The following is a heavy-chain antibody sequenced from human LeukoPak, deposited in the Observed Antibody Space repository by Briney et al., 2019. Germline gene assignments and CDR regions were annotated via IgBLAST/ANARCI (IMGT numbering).Heavy chain of an antibody. V-gene: IGHV3-53*01. CDR3: ARKNHLFNAAFDI. D-gene: IGHD1-14*01. CDR2: TYSDAST. J-gene: IGHJ3*02. CDR1: GLTVSSTY. Sequence: AGGSLRLSCEASGLTVSSTYMSWVRQAPGKGLERVSITYSDASTNYADSVMGRFTISRDNSKNTLSLQMNSLRAEDTAVYYCARKNHLFNAAFDIWGQGTVVTVSS.